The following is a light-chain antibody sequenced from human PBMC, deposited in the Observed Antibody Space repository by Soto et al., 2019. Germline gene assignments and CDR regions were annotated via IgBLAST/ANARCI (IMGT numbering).Light chain of an antibody. Sequence: QSALTQPASVSGSPGQSITISCTGTSSDVGGYNYVSWYQKHPGKAPQLMIYDVSNRPSGVSNCFSGSKSGNTASVTISGLQDEDEADDDCSSYTISSTNRVVFGGGTKLTVL. J-gene: IGLJ2*01. CDR3: SSYTISSTNRVV. V-gene: IGLV2-14*01. CDR2: DVS. CDR1: SSDVGGYNY.